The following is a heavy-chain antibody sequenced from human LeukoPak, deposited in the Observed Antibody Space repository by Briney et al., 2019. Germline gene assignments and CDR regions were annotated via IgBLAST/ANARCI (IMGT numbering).Heavy chain of an antibody. J-gene: IGHJ4*02. CDR1: GFTFSSYA. Sequence: GGSLRLSCAASGFTFSSYAMSWVRQAPGHGLEWVSAIIGSGSSTYYADSVKGRFTISRDNSKNTLFLQMNSLRAEDTAVYYCAKDRAQQLVLDFWGQGALVTVSS. D-gene: IGHD6-13*01. CDR3: AKDRAQQLVLDF. CDR2: IIGSGSST. V-gene: IGHV3-23*01.